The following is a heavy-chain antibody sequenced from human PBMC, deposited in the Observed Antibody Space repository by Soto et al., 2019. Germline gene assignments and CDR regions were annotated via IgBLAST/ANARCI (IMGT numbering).Heavy chain of an antibody. CDR1: GGTFSSYA. V-gene: IGHV1-69*13. J-gene: IGHJ5*02. CDR2: IIPIFGTA. CDR3: AREEGSSERWFDP. D-gene: IGHD6-25*01. Sequence: SVKVSCKASGGTFSSYASSWVRQAPGQGLEWMGGIIPIFGTANYAQKFQGRVTITADESTSTAYMELSSLRSEDTAVYYCAREEGSSERWFDPLGQGTLVTVSS.